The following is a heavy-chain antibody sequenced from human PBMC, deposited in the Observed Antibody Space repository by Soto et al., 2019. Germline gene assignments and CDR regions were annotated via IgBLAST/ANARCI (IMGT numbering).Heavy chain of an antibody. D-gene: IGHD2-8*01. J-gene: IGHJ4*02. CDR2: ISYDGSNK. V-gene: IGHV3-30-3*01. CDR1: GFTFSSYA. Sequence: QVQLVESGGGVVQPGRSLRLSCAASGFTFSSYAMHWVRQAPGKGLEWVAAISYDGSNKYYADSVKGRFTISRDNSKNTLYLQMNSLRAEDTAVYYCARDVHWGQGTLVTVSS. CDR3: ARDVH.